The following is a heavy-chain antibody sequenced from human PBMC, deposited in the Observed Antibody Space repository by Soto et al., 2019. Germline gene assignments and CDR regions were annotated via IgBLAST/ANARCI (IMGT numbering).Heavy chain of an antibody. CDR1: GFSLSTSGVG. CDR3: ANVNPLAAVDRGDAFDI. Sequence: QITLKESGPTQVKPTQTLTLTCTFSGFSLSTSGVGVGWIRQPPGKALEWLALIYWDDDKRYSPSLKSRLTITKDTSKNQVVLTMTNMDPVDTAAYYCANVNPLAAVDRGDAFDIWGQGIMVTVSS. V-gene: IGHV2-5*02. J-gene: IGHJ3*02. D-gene: IGHD6-13*01. CDR2: IYWDDDK.